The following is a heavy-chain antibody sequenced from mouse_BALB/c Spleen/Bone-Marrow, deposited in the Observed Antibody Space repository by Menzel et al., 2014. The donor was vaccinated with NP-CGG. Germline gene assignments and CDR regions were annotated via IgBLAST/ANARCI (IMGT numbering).Heavy chain of an antibody. Sequence: EVKLMESGGGLVQPGGSRKLSCAASGFTFSSFRMHWVRQAPEKGLEWVAYISNGSSPIYYADTVKGRFTISRDNPKNTLFLQMTSLRSEDTAMYYCARKGAMITHYYAMDYWGQGTSVTVSS. CDR3: ARKGAMITHYYAMDY. CDR1: GFTFSSFR. D-gene: IGHD2-4*01. CDR2: ISNGSSPI. J-gene: IGHJ4*01. V-gene: IGHV5-17*02.